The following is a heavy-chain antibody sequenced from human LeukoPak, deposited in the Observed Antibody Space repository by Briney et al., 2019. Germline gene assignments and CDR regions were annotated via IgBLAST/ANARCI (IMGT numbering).Heavy chain of an antibody. J-gene: IGHJ4*02. Sequence: PGGSLRLSCAASGFTFSSYGMHWVRQAPGKGLEWVAVIWYDGSNKYYADSVKGRFTISRDNSKDTLDLQMNSLRAEDTAVYYCARDRSYDFWSGYSTPDYWGQGTLVTVSS. CDR3: ARDRSYDFWSGYSTPDY. CDR2: IWYDGSNK. CDR1: GFTFSSYG. V-gene: IGHV3-33*01. D-gene: IGHD3-3*01.